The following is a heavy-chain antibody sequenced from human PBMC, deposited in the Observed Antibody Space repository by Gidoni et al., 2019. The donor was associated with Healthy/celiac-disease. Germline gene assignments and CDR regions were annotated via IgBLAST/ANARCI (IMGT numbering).Heavy chain of an antibody. V-gene: IGHV3-23*01. CDR3: AKHPAVYSSGWYDNY. CDR1: GFTFSSYA. D-gene: IGHD6-19*01. Sequence: EVQLLESGGGLVQPGGSLRLSCAASGFTFSSYAMSWVRQAPGKGLEWVSAISGSGGSTYYADAVKGRFTITRDNSKNTLYLQMNSLRAEDTAVYYCAKHPAVYSSGWYDNYWGQGTLVTVSS. CDR2: ISGSGGST. J-gene: IGHJ4*02.